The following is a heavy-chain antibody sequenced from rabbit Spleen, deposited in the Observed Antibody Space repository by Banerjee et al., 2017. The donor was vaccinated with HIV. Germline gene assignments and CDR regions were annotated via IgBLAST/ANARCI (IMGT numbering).Heavy chain of an antibody. V-gene: IGHV1S40*01. Sequence: QSLEESGGGLVQPGASLTLTCKASGFSFSSGYDIFWVRQAPGKGLEWIGFIYTGSDETWYASWAKGRFTISKTSSTTVTLQMTSLTVADTATYFCARNTDINNGYDFDLWGPGTLVTVS. J-gene: IGHJ4*01. CDR2: IYTGSDET. D-gene: IGHD6-1*01. CDR1: GFSFSSGYD. CDR3: ARNTDINNGYDFDL.